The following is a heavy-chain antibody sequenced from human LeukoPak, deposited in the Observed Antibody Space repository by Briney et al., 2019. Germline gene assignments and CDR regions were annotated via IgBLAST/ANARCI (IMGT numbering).Heavy chain of an antibody. J-gene: IGHJ5*02. CDR2: ISNSGNT. CDR1: GDSVSSGDYH. Sequence: SETLSLTCTVSGDSVSSGDYHWSWIRQPPGKGLEWIGNISNSGNTNYNPSLKSRVTISIDTSKNQFSLNLTSVTAADTAVYYCARTPRSGVWTGYYVWFDPWGQGTLVSVSS. CDR3: ARTPRSGVWTGYYVWFDP. D-gene: IGHD3/OR15-3a*01. V-gene: IGHV4-61*08.